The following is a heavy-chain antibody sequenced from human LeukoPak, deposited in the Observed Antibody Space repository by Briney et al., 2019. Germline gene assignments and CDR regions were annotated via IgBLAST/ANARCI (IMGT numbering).Heavy chain of an antibody. J-gene: IGHJ5*02. V-gene: IGHV4-4*07. Sequence: SETLSLTCTVSGGSISSYYWSWIRQPAGKGPEWIGRIYTSGSTNYNPSLKSRVTISVDKSKNQFSLKLSSVTAADTAVYYCARDGGGSSSGDWFDPWGQGTLVTVSS. CDR3: ARDGGGSSSGDWFDP. CDR1: GGSISSYY. D-gene: IGHD6-6*01. CDR2: IYTSGST.